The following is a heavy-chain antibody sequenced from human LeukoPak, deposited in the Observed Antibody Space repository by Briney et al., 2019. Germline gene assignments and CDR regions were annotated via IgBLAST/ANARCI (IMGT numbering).Heavy chain of an antibody. Sequence: GGSLRLSCAVSGFIFSNYPMHWVRQAPGKGLEWVAAISYDGSNKYYADSVKGRFTISRDNSKNTLYVQINSLRAEDTAVYYCARQQTYGIVRDTAFDIWGQGTKATISS. CDR2: ISYDGSNK. V-gene: IGHV3-30-3*01. CDR3: ARQQTYGIVRDTAFDI. J-gene: IGHJ3*02. CDR1: GFIFSNYP. D-gene: IGHD2-21*01.